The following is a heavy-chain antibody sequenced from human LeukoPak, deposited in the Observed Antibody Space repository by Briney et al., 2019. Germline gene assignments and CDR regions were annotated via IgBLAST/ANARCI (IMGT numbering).Heavy chain of an antibody. V-gene: IGHV1-69*04. CDR2: IIPILGIA. J-gene: IGHJ6*02. CDR3: ASPERATRLYYGMDV. CDR1: GGTFISYA. Sequence: SVKVSCKASGGTFISYAISWVRQAPGQGLEWMGRIIPILGIANYAQKFQDRVTITADKSTSTAYMELSSLRSEDTAVYYCASPERATRLYYGMDVWGQGTTVTVSS. D-gene: IGHD5-12*01.